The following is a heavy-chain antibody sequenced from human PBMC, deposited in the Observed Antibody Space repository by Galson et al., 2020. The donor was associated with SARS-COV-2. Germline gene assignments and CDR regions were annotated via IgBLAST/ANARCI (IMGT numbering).Heavy chain of an antibody. D-gene: IGHD3-22*01. V-gene: IGHV1-18*04. CDR2: ISAYNGKT. CDR3: ARDYGYDSSGYYYSDYYYGMDV. Sequence: ASVKVSCKASGYTFTSYGISWVRQAPGQGLEWMGWISAYNGKTNYAQKLQGRVTMNTDTSTSTAYMELRSLRSDDTAVYYCARDYGYDSSGYYYSDYYYGMDVWGQGTTVTVSS. J-gene: IGHJ6*02. CDR1: GYTFTSYG.